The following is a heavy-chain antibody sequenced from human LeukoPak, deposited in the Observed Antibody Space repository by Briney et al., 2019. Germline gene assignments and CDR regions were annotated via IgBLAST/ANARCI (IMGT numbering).Heavy chain of an antibody. CDR3: ARRNDFWSGYYGIDY. CDR2: IHPGDSDT. Sequence: GESLKISCQGSGYTFSNYWIGWVRQLPGKGLEWIGIIHPGDSDTRYSPSFQGQVTISADKSISTAYLQWSSLKASDTAMYYCARRNDFWSGYYGIDYWGQGTLVTVSS. D-gene: IGHD3-3*01. CDR1: GYTFSNYW. V-gene: IGHV5-51*01. J-gene: IGHJ4*02.